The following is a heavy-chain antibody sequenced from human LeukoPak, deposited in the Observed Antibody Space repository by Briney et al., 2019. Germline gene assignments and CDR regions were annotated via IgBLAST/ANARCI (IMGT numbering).Heavy chain of an antibody. CDR1: GGSISSSSYY. CDR2: IYYSGST. V-gene: IGHV4-39*01. CDR3: ARQITIFGVVDTHTRFDY. Sequence: SETLSLTCTVSGGSISSSSYYWGWIRQPPGKGLEWIGSIYYSGSTYYSPSLKSRVTISVDTSKNQFSLKLSSVTAADTAVYYCARQITIFGVVDTHTRFDYWGQGTLVTVSS. J-gene: IGHJ4*02. D-gene: IGHD3-3*01.